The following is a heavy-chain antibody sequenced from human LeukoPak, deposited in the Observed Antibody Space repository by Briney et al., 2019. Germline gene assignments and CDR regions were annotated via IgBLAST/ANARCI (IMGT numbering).Heavy chain of an antibody. Sequence: GGSLRLSCAASGFTFSSYAMSGGRQAPREGPEWVSAISGSGGSTYYADSVKGRFTISRDNSKNRLYLQMNSLRAEDTAVYYCARDPASGGFDSWGQGILVTVSS. CDR3: ARDPASGGFDS. J-gene: IGHJ4*02. CDR2: ISGSGGST. V-gene: IGHV3-23*01. D-gene: IGHD2-15*01. CDR1: GFTFSSYA.